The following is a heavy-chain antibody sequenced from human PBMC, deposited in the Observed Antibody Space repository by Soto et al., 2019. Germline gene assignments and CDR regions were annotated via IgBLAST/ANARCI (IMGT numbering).Heavy chain of an antibody. Sequence: GSLRLACVASGXTFDNFAMAWVRQAPGKGLEWVSGVIGTAGGTYYADSVKGLFTISRDNSKNTLYLQMNSLRADDTAVYYCAPMGVWGQGTTVTVSS. CDR2: VIGTAGGT. V-gene: IGHV3-23*01. J-gene: IGHJ6*02. CDR1: GXTFDNFA. CDR3: APMGV.